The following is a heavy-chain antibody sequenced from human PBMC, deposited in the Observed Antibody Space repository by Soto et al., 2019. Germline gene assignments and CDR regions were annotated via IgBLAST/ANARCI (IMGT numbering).Heavy chain of an antibody. CDR2: IYSGGST. J-gene: IGHJ4*02. CDR1: GGFVNSDTHS. Sequence: SETLSLTCTVSGGFVNSDTHSWSWIRQTPGKRLEWIGFIYSGGSTKNPSLRSRVTMSVDTSKNQFSLKLRSVIVADTAVYHCARIGVRAAGREAQYFDYWGQGTLVTVSS. CDR3: ARIGVRAAGREAQYFDY. V-gene: IGHV4-61*01. D-gene: IGHD6-13*01.